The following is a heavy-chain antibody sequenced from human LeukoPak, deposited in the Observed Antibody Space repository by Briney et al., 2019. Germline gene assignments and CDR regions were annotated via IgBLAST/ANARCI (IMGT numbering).Heavy chain of an antibody. J-gene: IGHJ3*02. V-gene: IGHV4-59*01. CDR3: ASLKVRGVIDAFDI. CDR1: GGSISSYY. CDR2: IYCSGST. Sequence: SETLSLTCTVSGGSISSYYWSWIRQPPGKGLEWIGYIYCSGSTNYNPSLKSRVTISVDTSKNQFSLKLSSVTAADTAVYYCASLKVRGVIDAFDIWGQGTMVTVSS. D-gene: IGHD3-10*01.